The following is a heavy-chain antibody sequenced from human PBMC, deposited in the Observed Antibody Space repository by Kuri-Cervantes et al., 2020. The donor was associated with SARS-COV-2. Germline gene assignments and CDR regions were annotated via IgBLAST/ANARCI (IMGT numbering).Heavy chain of an antibody. J-gene: IGHJ4*02. CDR2: IKPNSGGT. V-gene: IGHV1-2*02. CDR1: GYTFTDYY. CDR3: ARGPTVTTGHDY. D-gene: IGHD4-11*01. Sequence: ASVKVSCKASGYTFTDYYMHWVRQAPGQGLEWMGWIKPNSGGTNYEQKFQGRVTMTRDTSISTAYMKLSRLRSDDTAVYYCARGPTVTTGHDYWGQGTLVTVSS.